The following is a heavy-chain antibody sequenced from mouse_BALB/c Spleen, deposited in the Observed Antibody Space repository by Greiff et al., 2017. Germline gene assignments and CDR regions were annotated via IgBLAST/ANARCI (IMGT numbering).Heavy chain of an antibody. J-gene: IGHJ4*01. CDR3: ARKSSSYAMDY. CDR1: GFTFSSFG. CDR2: ISSGSSTI. V-gene: IGHV5-17*02. Sequence: VQLQQSGGGLVQPGGSRKLSCAASGFTFSSFGMHWVRQAPEKGLEWVAYISSGSSTIYYADTVKGRFTISRDNPKNTLFLQMTSLRSEDTAMYYCARKSSSYAMDYWGQGTSVTVSS. D-gene: IGHD1-3*01.